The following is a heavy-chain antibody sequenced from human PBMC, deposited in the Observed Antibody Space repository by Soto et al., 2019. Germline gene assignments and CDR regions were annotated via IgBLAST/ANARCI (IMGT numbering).Heavy chain of an antibody. CDR3: ARSDGAFQFDEFFDY. CDR1: GFTFSSYS. Sequence: EVQLVESGGGLVKPGGSLRLSCAASGFTFSSYSMNWVRQAPGKGLEWVSSISSSRSYIYYADSVKGQFTISRDNAKNSLYLQMNGLSAEDTAVYYCARSDGAFQFDEFFDYWGQGTLVTVSS. D-gene: IGHD3-3*02. J-gene: IGHJ4*02. CDR2: ISSSRSYI. V-gene: IGHV3-21*01.